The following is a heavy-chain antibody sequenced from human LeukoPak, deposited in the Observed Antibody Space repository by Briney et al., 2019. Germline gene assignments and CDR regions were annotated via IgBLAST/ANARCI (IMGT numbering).Heavy chain of an antibody. CDR1: GYTLTELS. V-gene: IGHV1-24*01. CDR2: FDPEDGET. J-gene: IGHJ1*01. CDR3: ATGSGSYSAEYFQH. Sequence: GASVKVSCKVSGYTLTELSMHCVRQAPGKGLEWMGGFDPEDGETIYAQKFQGRVTMTEDTSTDTAYMELSSLRSEDTAVYYCATGSGSYSAEYFQHWGQGTLVTVSS. D-gene: IGHD3-10*01.